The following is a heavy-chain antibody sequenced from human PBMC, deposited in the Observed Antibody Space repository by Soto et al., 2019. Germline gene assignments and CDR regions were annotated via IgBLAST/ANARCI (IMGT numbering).Heavy chain of an antibody. CDR2: IYYSGST. V-gene: IGHV4-59*01. CDR3: ARDTSAAGTGWFDP. CDR1: GGSISSYY. Sequence: QVQLQESGPGLVKPSETLSLTCTVSGGSISSYYWSWIRQPPGKGLEWIGYIYYSGSTNYNPSLKSRVTISVDTAKNQFSLKLSSVTAADTAVYYCARDTSAAGTGWFDPWGQGTLVTVSS. D-gene: IGHD6-13*01. J-gene: IGHJ5*02.